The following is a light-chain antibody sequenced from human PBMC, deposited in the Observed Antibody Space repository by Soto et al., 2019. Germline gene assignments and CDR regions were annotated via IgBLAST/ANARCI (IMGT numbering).Light chain of an antibody. CDR3: QAWDSSTGV. CDR1: KLGDKY. V-gene: IGLV3-1*01. J-gene: IGLJ1*01. CDR2: QDS. Sequence: SYELTQPPSVSVSPGQTASITCSGDKLGDKYACWYQQKPGQSPVLVIYQDSKRPSGIPERFSGSNSGNTATLTISGTQAMDEADYYCQAWDSSTGVFGTGTKLTGL.